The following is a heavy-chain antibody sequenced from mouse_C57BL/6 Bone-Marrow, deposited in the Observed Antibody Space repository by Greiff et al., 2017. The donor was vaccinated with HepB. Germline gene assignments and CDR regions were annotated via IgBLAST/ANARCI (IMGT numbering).Heavy chain of an antibody. Sequence: VQLQQPGAELVRPGTSVKLSCKASGYTFTSYWMHWVKQRPGQGLEWIGVIDPSDSYTNYNQKFKGKATLTVDTSSSTAYMQLSSLTSEDSAVYYCARGGPHFDYWGQGTTLTVSS. J-gene: IGHJ2*01. V-gene: IGHV1-59*01. CDR2: IDPSDSYT. CDR3: ARGGPHFDY. D-gene: IGHD3-3*01. CDR1: GYTFTSYW.